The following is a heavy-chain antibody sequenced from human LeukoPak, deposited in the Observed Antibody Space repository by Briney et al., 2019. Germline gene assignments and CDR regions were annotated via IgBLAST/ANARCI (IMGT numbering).Heavy chain of an antibody. Sequence: SVKVSCEASRYTSTAYYMHSGRQAPGHGLEWMGWINPNSGVTDYAQKFQGGLTMTTDTYISTAYMGLSRLTSDDTAVYYCARDQRDSTSSYTWFDPCGQGTLVIVFS. CDR3: ARDQRDSTSSYTWFDP. J-gene: IGHJ5*02. CDR2: INPNSGVT. V-gene: IGHV1-2*02. D-gene: IGHD1-1*01. CDR1: RYTSTAYY.